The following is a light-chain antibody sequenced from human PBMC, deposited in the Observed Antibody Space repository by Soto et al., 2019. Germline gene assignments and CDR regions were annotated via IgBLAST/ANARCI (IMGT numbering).Light chain of an antibody. CDR1: QSVSSN. J-gene: IGKJ5*01. CDR3: KQYSQWPPFT. Sequence: EILMTQSPVTLSVSPGERATLSCRVSQSVSSNLAWYQQKPGQAPSLLIYGAFTRATGIPARFSGTGSGTEFTLTISSLQPEDLGVYYCKQYSQWPPFTFGQGTRLEI. V-gene: IGKV3-15*01. CDR2: GAF.